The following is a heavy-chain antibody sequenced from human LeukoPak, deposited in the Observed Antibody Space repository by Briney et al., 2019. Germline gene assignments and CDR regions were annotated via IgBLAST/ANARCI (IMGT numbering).Heavy chain of an antibody. Sequence: ASVKVSFKASGYTFTSYYMHWVRQAPGQGLEWMGIINPSGGSTSYAQKFQGRVTMTRDMSTSTVYMELSSLRSEDTAVYYFARDQRYDSSGYYGPDFDYWGQGTLVTVSS. CDR3: ARDQRYDSSGYYGPDFDY. D-gene: IGHD3-22*01. CDR1: GYTFTSYY. J-gene: IGHJ4*02. CDR2: INPSGGST. V-gene: IGHV1-46*01.